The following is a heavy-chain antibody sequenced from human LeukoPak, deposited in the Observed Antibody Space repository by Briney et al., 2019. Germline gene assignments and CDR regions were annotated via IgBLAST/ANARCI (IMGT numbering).Heavy chain of an antibody. CDR1: EFTFSNYG. J-gene: IGHJ4*02. CDR2: ISSDGSEE. CDR3: AKGDSGFHFYFDY. V-gene: IGHV3-30*18. Sequence: GKSLRLSCAASEFTFSNYGMHWVRQAPGKGLELVAGISSDGSEEYYADSVEGRFTISRDNPKNTLYLEMNSLRAEDTAVYYCAKGDSGFHFYFDYWGQGTLVTVSS. D-gene: IGHD3-22*01.